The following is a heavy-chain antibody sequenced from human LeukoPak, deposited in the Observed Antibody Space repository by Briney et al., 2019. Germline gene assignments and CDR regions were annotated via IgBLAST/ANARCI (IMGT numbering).Heavy chain of an antibody. CDR1: GFTFSSYS. Sequence: GGSLRLSCAASGFTFSSYSMNWVRQAPGKGLEWVSSISSSSSYIYYADSVKGRFTISRDNAKNSLYLQMNSLRAEDTAVYYCARASGYCSSTSCYPQPPPLHYGMDVWGQGTTVTVSS. V-gene: IGHV3-21*01. J-gene: IGHJ6*02. CDR3: ARASGYCSSTSCYPQPPPLHYGMDV. CDR2: ISSSSSYI. D-gene: IGHD2-2*01.